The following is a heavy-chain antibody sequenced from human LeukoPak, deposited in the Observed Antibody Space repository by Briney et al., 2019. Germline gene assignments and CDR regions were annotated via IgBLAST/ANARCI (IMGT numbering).Heavy chain of an antibody. CDR2: ISSSSSYI. V-gene: IGHV3-21*01. J-gene: IGHJ4*02. CDR3: ARDHVERSYYYDSSGYYYNLDY. Sequence: GGSLRLSCAASGFTFSSYSMNWVRQAPGKGLEWVSSISSSSSYIYYADSVKGRFTISRDNAKNSLYLQMNSLRAEDTAVYYCARDHVERSYYYDSSGYYYNLDYWGQGTLVTVSS. CDR1: GFTFSSYS. D-gene: IGHD3-22*01.